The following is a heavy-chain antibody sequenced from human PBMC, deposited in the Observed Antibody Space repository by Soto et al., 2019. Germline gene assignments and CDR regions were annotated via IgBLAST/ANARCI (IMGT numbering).Heavy chain of an antibody. V-gene: IGHV1-46*01. CDR1: GDRFTNYY. D-gene: IGHD2-21*02. J-gene: IGHJ4*02. Sequence: TSVKLSCEASGDRFTNYYIHWVRQAPRQGLEWMGTVNPSGGHTTYSQNFLGRVTMTRDTSTSTLYMELTSLTSDDTAVYYCARGGHVVVVTAAFDYWGQGTLVTSPQ. CDR3: ARGGHVVVVTAAFDY. CDR2: VNPSGGHT.